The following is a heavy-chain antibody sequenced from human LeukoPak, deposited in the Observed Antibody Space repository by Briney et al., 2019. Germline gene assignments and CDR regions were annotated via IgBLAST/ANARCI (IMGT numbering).Heavy chain of an antibody. CDR1: GGSFSGFY. CDR2: INHSVST. CDR3: ARGGPSGVVPSTVWFDP. D-gene: IGHD3-3*01. V-gene: IGHV4-34*01. Sequence: KSSETLSLTCAVDGGSFSGFYWRWIRHPPGKGLEWIGEINHSVSTNYNPSLKSRVTISVDTSKNQFSLKLSSVTAADTAVYYCARGGPSGVVPSTVWFDPWGEGTLVTVSS. J-gene: IGHJ5*02.